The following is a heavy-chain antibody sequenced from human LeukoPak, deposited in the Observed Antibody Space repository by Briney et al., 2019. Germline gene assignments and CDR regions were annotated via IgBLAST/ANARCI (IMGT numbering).Heavy chain of an antibody. CDR3: ARGLNYYDSSLGY. J-gene: IGHJ4*02. CDR1: GYTFTGYY. D-gene: IGHD3-22*01. Sequence: GASVKVSCKASGYTFTGYYMHWVRQAPGQGLEWMGWINPNSGGTNYAQKFQGRVTMTRDTSISTAYMELSRLRSDDTAVYYCARGLNYYDSSLGYWGQGTLVTVSS. V-gene: IGHV1-2*02. CDR2: INPNSGGT.